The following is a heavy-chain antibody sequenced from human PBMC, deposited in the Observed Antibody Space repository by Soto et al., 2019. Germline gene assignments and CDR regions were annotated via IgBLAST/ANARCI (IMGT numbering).Heavy chain of an antibody. CDR1: GFTFSHYA. Sequence: GGSLRLSCATSGFTFSHYAMSWVRQAPGKGLEWVSGISGGGGSTYYADSVKGRFTISRDNSKNTLFLQMNSLRAEDSAVYYCANSPTRWSGDIKSNYGMDIWGQGTTVTVSS. J-gene: IGHJ6*02. D-gene: IGHD3-10*01. V-gene: IGHV3-23*01. CDR3: ANSPTRWSGDIKSNYGMDI. CDR2: ISGGGGST.